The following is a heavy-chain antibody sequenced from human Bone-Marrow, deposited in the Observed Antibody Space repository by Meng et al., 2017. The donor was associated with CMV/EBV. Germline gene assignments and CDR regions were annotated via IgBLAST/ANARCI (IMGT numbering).Heavy chain of an antibody. V-gene: IGHV3-11*01. CDR2: ISGSGSSI. CDR3: ARYSGNFYYHGMAV. CDR1: GFTFSDYY. J-gene: IGHJ6*02. Sequence: GESLKIFCAASGFTFSDYYMSWIRQAPGKGLEWVSYISGSGSSIYYADSVKGRFTISRDNAKNSLFLQMNSLRAEDTALYYCARYSGNFYYHGMAVWGLGATVTGSS. D-gene: IGHD1-26*01.